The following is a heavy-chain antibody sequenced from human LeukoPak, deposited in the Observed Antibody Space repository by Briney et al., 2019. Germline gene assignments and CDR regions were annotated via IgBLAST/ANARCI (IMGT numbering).Heavy chain of an antibody. CDR3: ARELFGSGSCPDY. Sequence: PGASLRLSCTAPGVTFSSDAIHWVRQAPGKGVEWGALVWHDGSNRYYSEAAKGRFTISRDNSKNTVYLQINSLRAEDTTVYYCARELFGSGSCPDYWGQGTRVTVSS. J-gene: IGHJ4*02. V-gene: IGHV3-33*01. CDR2: VWHDGSNR. D-gene: IGHD3-10*01. CDR1: GVTFSSDA.